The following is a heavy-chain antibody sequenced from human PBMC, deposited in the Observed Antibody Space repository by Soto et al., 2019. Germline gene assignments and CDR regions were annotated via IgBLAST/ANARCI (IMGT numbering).Heavy chain of an antibody. CDR3: ARHETVATRVYYFDY. Sequence: LPRTVGCGSSSSSSYYRGWNRQPPGKGLEGIGSIYYSGSTYYNPSLKSRVTISVDTSKNQFSLKLSSVTAADTAVYYCARHETVATRVYYFDYWGQGTLVTVSS. CDR1: CGSSSSSSYY. V-gene: IGHV4-39*01. CDR2: IYYSGST. J-gene: IGHJ4*02. D-gene: IGHD5-12*01.